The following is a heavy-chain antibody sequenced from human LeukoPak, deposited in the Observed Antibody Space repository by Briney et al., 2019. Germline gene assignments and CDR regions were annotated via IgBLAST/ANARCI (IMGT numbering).Heavy chain of an antibody. J-gene: IGHJ4*02. CDR2: MNPNSGNT. V-gene: IGHV1-8*01. CDR1: GYTFTSYD. CDR3: ATSIVVVPAASDY. D-gene: IGHD2-2*01. Sequence: ASVKVSCKASGYTFTSYDINWVRQATGQGLEWMVWMNPNSGNTGYAQKFQGRVTMTRNTSISTAYMELSSLRSEDTAVYYCATSIVVVPAASDYWGQGTLVTVSS.